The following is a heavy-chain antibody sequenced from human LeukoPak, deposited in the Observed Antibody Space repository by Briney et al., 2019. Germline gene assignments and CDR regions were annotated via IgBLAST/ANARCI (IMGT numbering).Heavy chain of an antibody. CDR1: GDFIINYY. Sequence: PSETLSLTCTVSGDFIINYYWSWIRQPAGKGLEWIGRIYTSGSTNYNPSLKSRVTMSVDTSKNQFSLKLSSVTAADTAVYYCATHDVLDAFDIWGQGTMVTVSS. CDR2: IYTSGST. J-gene: IGHJ3*02. V-gene: IGHV4-4*07. D-gene: IGHD3-16*01. CDR3: ATHDVLDAFDI.